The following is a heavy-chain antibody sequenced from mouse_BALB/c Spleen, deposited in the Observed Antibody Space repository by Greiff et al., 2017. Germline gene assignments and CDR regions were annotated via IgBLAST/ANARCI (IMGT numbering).Heavy chain of an antibody. Sequence: EVKLVASGGGLVQPGGSRKLSCAASGFTFSSFGMHWVRQAPEKGLEWVAYISSGSSTIYYADTVQGRFTISIDNPKNTLFLQMTSLRSEDTAMYYCARYRYAMDDWGQGTSVTVSS. CDR1: GFTFSSFG. CDR3: ARYRYAMDD. V-gene: IGHV5-17*02. J-gene: IGHJ4*01. CDR2: ISSGSSTI.